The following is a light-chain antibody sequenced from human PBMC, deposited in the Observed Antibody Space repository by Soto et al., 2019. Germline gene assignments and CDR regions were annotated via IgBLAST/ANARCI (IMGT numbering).Light chain of an antibody. Sequence: LTQPRSVSGSPGQSVTISCTGTSIDVGGYNYVSWYQQHPGKAPKLMIYDVSKRPSGVPDRFSGSKSGNTASLTISGLQAEDEADYYCCSYAGSYTPVFXTGTKVTVL. CDR3: CSYAGSYTPV. CDR1: SIDVGGYNY. V-gene: IGLV2-11*01. CDR2: DVS. J-gene: IGLJ1*01.